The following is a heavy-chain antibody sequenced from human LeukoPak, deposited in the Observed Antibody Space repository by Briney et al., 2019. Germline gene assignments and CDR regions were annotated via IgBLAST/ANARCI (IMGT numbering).Heavy chain of an antibody. CDR1: GFTFSSYA. J-gene: IGHJ4*02. Sequence: GGSLRLSCGDSGFTFSSYAISWVHQAPGKGLEWISAISGSGGSTYYADSVKGRFTISRDNSKNTLYLQMNSLRAEDTAVYYCAKAALVPAAIVDYWGQGTLVTVSS. CDR3: AKAALVPAAIVDY. D-gene: IGHD2-2*02. V-gene: IGHV3-23*01. CDR2: ISGSGGST.